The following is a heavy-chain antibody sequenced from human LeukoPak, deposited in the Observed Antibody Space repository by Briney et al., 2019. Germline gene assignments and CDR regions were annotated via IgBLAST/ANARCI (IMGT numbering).Heavy chain of an antibody. D-gene: IGHD6-19*01. V-gene: IGHV4-59*08. CDR3: ARHTSTWGSGAFDI. Sequence: SETLSLTCTVSGGSISSYYWSWIRQPPGKGLEWIGYICYSGSTNYNPSLKSRVTISVDTSKNQFSLKLSSVTAADTAVYYCARHTSTWGSGAFDIWGQGTMVTVSS. J-gene: IGHJ3*02. CDR2: ICYSGST. CDR1: GGSISSYY.